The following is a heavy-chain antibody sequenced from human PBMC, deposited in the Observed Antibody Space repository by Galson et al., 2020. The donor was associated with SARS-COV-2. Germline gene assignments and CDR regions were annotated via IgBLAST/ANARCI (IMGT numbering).Heavy chain of an antibody. CDR1: GGSISSYY. Sequence: ASETLSLTCTVSGGSISSYYWSWIRQPPGKGLEWLGYIYYSGSTNYNPSLKSRVTISVDTSKNQFSLKLSSVTAADTAVYYCARYGSGSLDYWGQGTLVTVSS. CDR3: ARYGSGSLDY. V-gene: IGHV4-59*08. J-gene: IGHJ4*02. CDR2: IYYSGST. D-gene: IGHD3-10*01.